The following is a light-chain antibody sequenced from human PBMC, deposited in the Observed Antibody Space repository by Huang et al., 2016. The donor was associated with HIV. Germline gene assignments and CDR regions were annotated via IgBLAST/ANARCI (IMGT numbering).Light chain of an antibody. V-gene: IGKV3-20*01. J-gene: IGKJ1*01. CDR2: AAS. Sequence: EIVLTQSPRSLSLSPGEKATLHCRASQSVSNYYLAWYQQKPGQSPRRLIHAASTRASGSPGRFSGSGSGTAFTLTITRLEPEDSAVYFCHQYGTPPWTFGQGTRVEI. CDR1: QSVSNYY. CDR3: HQYGTPPWT.